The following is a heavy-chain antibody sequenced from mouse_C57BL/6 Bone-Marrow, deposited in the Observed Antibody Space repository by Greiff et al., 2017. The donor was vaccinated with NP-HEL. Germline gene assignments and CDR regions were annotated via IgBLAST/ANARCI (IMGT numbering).Heavy chain of an antibody. D-gene: IGHD2-4*01. CDR1: GYTFTSYG. CDR3: ARWYYYDYDEGAMDY. Sequence: QVQLQQSGAELARPGASVKLSCKASGYTFTSYGISWVKQRTGQGLEWIGEIYPRSGNTSYNGKFKGKATLTADKASSTAYMELRSLTSEDSAVYFCARWYYYDYDEGAMDYWGQGTSVTVSS. CDR2: IYPRSGNT. V-gene: IGHV1-81*01. J-gene: IGHJ4*01.